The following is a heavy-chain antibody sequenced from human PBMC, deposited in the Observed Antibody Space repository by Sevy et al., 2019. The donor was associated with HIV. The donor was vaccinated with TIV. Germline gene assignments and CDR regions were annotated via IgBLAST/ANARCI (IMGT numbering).Heavy chain of an antibody. CDR3: TTGAYYYDSGGYRGFDY. D-gene: IGHD3-22*01. CDR1: GFTFNNAW. Sequence: GGSLRLSCAASGFTFNNAWMSWVRQAPGKGLEWVGRIKSKTDGGTTDYAAPVKGRFTISRDDSKNTLYLQMNSLKTEDTVVYYCTTGAYYYDSGGYRGFDYWGQGTLVTVSS. CDR2: IKSKTDGGTT. V-gene: IGHV3-15*01. J-gene: IGHJ4*02.